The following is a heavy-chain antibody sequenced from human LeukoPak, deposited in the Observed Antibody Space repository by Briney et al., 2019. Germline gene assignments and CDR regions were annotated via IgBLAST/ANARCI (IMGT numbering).Heavy chain of an antibody. Sequence: ASVKVSCKASGYTFTSSGISWVRQAPGQGLEWMGWISGYNGKTNYAQKLQGRVTMTTDTSTSTAYMEVRSLRSDDTAVYYCAREYRDYYDSSGNYLDYWGQGTLDTASS. J-gene: IGHJ4*02. CDR1: GYTFTSSG. CDR3: AREYRDYYDSSGNYLDY. D-gene: IGHD3-22*01. CDR2: ISGYNGKT. V-gene: IGHV1-18*01.